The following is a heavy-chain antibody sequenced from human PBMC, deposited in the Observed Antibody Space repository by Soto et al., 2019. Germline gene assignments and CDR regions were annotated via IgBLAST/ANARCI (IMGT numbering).Heavy chain of an antibody. CDR2: FGRVGDR. J-gene: IGHJ4*02. V-gene: IGHV3-13*04. CDR3: ARRYCTATDCPGIGFDF. CDR1: GFTFSRHD. Sequence: EVQLVESGEGLVQPGGSLRLSCAASGFTFSRHDMHWVRQAAGKGLEWVSGFGRVGDRYHLDSVKGRFSVSRDDARNFLSLQMNSLTVEETAVYYCARRYCTATDCPGIGFDFWGQGTLVTVSS. D-gene: IGHD2-8*02.